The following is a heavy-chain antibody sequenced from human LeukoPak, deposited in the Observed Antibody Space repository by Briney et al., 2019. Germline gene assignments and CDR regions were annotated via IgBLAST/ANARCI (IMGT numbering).Heavy chain of an antibody. CDR3: ARSSYSSSSSV. J-gene: IGHJ3*01. V-gene: IGHV3-23*01. CDR1: GFTFSSSA. Sequence: AGGSLRLSCAASGFTFSSSAMSWVRQAPGKGLEWVSAISNNGGYTYYADSVQGRFTISRDNSKSTLCLQMNSLRAEDTAVYYCARSSYSSSSSVWGQGTMVTVSS. D-gene: IGHD6-6*01. CDR2: ISNNGGYT.